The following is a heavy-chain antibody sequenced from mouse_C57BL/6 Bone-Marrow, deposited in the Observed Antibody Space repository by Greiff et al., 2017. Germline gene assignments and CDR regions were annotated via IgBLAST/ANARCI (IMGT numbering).Heavy chain of an antibody. CDR1: GYTFTSYW. J-gene: IGHJ3*01. D-gene: IGHD3-2*02. CDR3: ARDMDSSGPFAY. CDR2: IDPNSGGT. Sequence: QVQLQQPGAELVKPGASVKLSCKASGYTFTSYWMHWVKQRPGRGLEWIGRIDPNSGGTMYKEKFKSKATLTVDKPSSTAYMQISSLTSEDSTVYYCARDMDSSGPFAYWGQEALVTVSA. V-gene: IGHV1-72*01.